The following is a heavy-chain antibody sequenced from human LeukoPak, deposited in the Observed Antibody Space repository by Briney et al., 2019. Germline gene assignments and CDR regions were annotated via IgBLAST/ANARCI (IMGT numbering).Heavy chain of an antibody. CDR3: ASSWWPDDAFDI. D-gene: IGHD2-8*02. Sequence: PSETLSLTCAVYGGSFSGYYWSWIRQPPGKGLEWIGEINHSGSTNYNPSLKSRVTISVDTSKNQFPLKLSSVTAADTAVYYCASSWWPDDAFDIWGQGTMVTVSS. J-gene: IGHJ3*02. CDR2: INHSGST. V-gene: IGHV4-34*01. CDR1: GGSFSGYY.